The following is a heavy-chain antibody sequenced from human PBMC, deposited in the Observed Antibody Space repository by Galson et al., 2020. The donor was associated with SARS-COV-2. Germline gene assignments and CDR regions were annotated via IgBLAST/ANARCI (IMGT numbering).Heavy chain of an antibody. J-gene: IGHJ6*02. V-gene: IGHV3-74*01. CDR3: ASGSDSLSYYSYYGMDV. CDR1: GFTFSSYW. Sequence: GGSLRLSCAASGFTFSSYWMHWVRQAPGKGLVWVSRINSDGSSTSYADSVKGRFTISRDNAKNTLYLQMNSLRAEDTAVYYCASGSDSLSYYSYYGMDVWGQGTTVTVSS. D-gene: IGHD3-22*01. CDR2: INSDGSST.